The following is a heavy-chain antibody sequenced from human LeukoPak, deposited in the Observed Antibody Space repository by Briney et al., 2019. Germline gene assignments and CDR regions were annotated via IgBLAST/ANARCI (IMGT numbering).Heavy chain of an antibody. J-gene: IGHJ4*02. V-gene: IGHV1-69*04. CDR3: ARVPASGRIVGATIDY. CDR1: GCTFSSYA. D-gene: IGHD1-26*01. Sequence: ASVKVSCKASGCTFSSYAISWVRQAPGQGLEWMGRIIPILGIANYAQKFQGRVTITADKSTSTAYMELSSLRSEDTAVYYCARVPASGRIVGATIDYWGQGTLVTVSS. CDR2: IIPILGIA.